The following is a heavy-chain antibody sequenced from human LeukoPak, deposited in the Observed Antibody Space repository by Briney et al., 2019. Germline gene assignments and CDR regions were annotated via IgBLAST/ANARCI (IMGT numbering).Heavy chain of an antibody. D-gene: IGHD2-2*01. J-gene: IGHJ4*02. CDR2: INHSGST. V-gene: IGHV4-34*01. CDR3: ARAGGRQYQLLLKAHGGFDY. CDR1: GGSFSGYY. Sequence: SETLSLTCAVYGGSFSGYYWSWIRQPPGKGLEWIGEINHSGSTNYNPSLKSRVTISVDTSKHQFSLKLSSVTAADTAVYYCARAGGRQYQLLLKAHGGFDYWGQGTLVTVSS.